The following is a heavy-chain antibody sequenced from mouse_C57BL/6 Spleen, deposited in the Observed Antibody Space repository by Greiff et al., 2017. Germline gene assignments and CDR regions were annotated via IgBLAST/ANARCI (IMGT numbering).Heavy chain of an antibody. CDR2: IYPGNSDT. CDR1: GYTFTSYW. Sequence: VQLQQSGTVLARPGASVKMSCKTSGYTFTSYWMHWVKQRPGQGLEWIGAIYPGNSDTSYNQKFKGKAKLTAVTSASTAYMELSSLTNEDSAVYYCTRGNYDGYYGAYWGQGTLVTVSA. CDR3: TRGNYDGYYGAY. D-gene: IGHD2-3*01. V-gene: IGHV1-5*01. J-gene: IGHJ3*01.